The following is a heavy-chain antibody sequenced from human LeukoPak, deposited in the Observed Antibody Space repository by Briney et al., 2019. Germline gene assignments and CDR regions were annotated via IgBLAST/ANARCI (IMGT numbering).Heavy chain of an antibody. CDR1: GFIFRSYA. CDR2: IWYDGSNK. J-gene: IGHJ3*02. V-gene: IGHV3-33*01. Sequence: GRSLRLSCAASGFIFRSYAMHWVRQPPGKGLEWVAVIWYDGSNKYYADSVRGRFAISRDNLKNTLYLQMNSLGAEDTAVYYCVRDPYRGPFGSGSYYGSAFDIWGQGTMVTVSS. CDR3: VRDPYRGPFGSGSYYGSAFDI. D-gene: IGHD3-10*01.